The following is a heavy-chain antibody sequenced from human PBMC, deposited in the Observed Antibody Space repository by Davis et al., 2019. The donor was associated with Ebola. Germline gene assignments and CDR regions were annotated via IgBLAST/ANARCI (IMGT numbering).Heavy chain of an antibody. V-gene: IGHV4-30-4*01. CDR1: GGSISSGDYY. CDR3: ARDRREAYDSSGYADAFDI. CDR2: IYYSGST. Sequence: LRLSCTVSGGSISSGDYYWSWIRQPPGKGLEWIGYIYYSGSTYYNPSLKSRVTISVDTSKNQFSLKLSSVTAADTAVYYCARDRREAYDSSGYADAFDIWGQGTMVTVSS. J-gene: IGHJ3*02. D-gene: IGHD3-22*01.